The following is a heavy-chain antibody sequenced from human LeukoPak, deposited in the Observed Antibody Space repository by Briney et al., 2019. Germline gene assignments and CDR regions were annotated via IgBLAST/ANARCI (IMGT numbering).Heavy chain of an antibody. J-gene: IGHJ4*02. CDR3: ARDGPYDSSGFVY. V-gene: IGHV1-69*05. CDR2: IIPIFGTA. CDR1: GGTFSSYA. D-gene: IGHD3-22*01. Sequence: GASVKVFCKASGGTFSSYAISWVRQAPGQGLEWMGGIIPIFGTANYAQKFQGRVTITTDESTSTAYMELSSLRSEDTAVYYCARDGPYDSSGFVYWGQGTLVTVSS.